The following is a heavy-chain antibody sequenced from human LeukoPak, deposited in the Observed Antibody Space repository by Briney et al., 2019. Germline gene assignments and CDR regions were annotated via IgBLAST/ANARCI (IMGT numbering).Heavy chain of an antibody. V-gene: IGHV3-23*01. CDR1: GFTFSTYA. Sequence: GGSLRLSCAAAGFTFSTYAMSWDRQAAGKGLEWVSAISGSGGSTYYADSVKGRFTISRDNSKNTLYLQMNSLRAEDTAVYYCAKSPRGSGWSGNAFDIWGQGTMVTVSS. CDR3: AKSPRGSGWSGNAFDI. D-gene: IGHD6-19*01. CDR2: ISGSGGST. J-gene: IGHJ3*02.